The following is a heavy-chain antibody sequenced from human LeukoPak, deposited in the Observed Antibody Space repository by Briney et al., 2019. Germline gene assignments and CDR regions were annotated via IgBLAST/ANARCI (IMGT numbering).Heavy chain of an antibody. Sequence: SETLSLTCTVSGGSISGSTYHWGWIRQPPGKGLEWIGSINHSGSTNYNPSLKSRVTISVDTSKNQFSLKLSSVTAADTAVYYCARGEAAGPSGGYWGQGTLATVSS. CDR2: INHSGST. D-gene: IGHD6-13*01. CDR3: ARGEAAGPSGGY. V-gene: IGHV4-39*07. CDR1: GGSISGSTYH. J-gene: IGHJ4*02.